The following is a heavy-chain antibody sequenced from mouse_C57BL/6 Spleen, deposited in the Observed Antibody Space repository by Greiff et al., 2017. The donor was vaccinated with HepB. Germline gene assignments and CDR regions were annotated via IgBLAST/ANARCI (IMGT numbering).Heavy chain of an antibody. Sequence: EVKVVESGPELVKPGASVKISCKASGYSFTDYNMNWVKQSNGKSLEWIGVINPNYGTTSYNQKFKGKATLTVDQSSSTAYMQLNSLTSEDSAVYYCATYYYGSNAMDYWGQGTSVTVSS. D-gene: IGHD1-1*01. CDR3: ATYYYGSNAMDY. V-gene: IGHV1-39*01. CDR1: GYSFTDYN. J-gene: IGHJ4*01. CDR2: INPNYGTT.